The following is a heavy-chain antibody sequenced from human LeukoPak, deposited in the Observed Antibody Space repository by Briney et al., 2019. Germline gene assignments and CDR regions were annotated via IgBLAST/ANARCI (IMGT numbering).Heavy chain of an antibody. V-gene: IGHV5-51*01. Sequence: GESLKISCKGSGYSFTSYWIGWVRQMPGKGLEWMGIIYPGDSDTRYSPSFQGQVTISADKSISTAYLQWSSLKASDTAMYYCARLTDDYVWGSYRSLVRYNWFDPWGQGTLVTVSS. CDR2: IYPGDSDT. D-gene: IGHD3-16*02. J-gene: IGHJ5*02. CDR3: ARLTDDYVWGSYRSLVRYNWFDP. CDR1: GYSFTSYW.